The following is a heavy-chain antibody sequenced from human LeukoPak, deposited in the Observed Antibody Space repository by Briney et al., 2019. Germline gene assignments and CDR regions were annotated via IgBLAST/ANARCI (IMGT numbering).Heavy chain of an antibody. CDR1: GFTFSSYG. CDR3: ARDRGDSSGLGFDY. CDR2: IWYDGSNK. J-gene: IGHJ4*02. Sequence: GRSLRLSCAASGFTFSSYGMHWVRQAPGKGLEWVAVIWYDGSNKYYADSVKGRFTISRDNSKNTLYLQMNSLRAEDTAVYYCARDRGDSSGLGFDYWGQGTLVTVSS. D-gene: IGHD6-19*01. V-gene: IGHV3-33*01.